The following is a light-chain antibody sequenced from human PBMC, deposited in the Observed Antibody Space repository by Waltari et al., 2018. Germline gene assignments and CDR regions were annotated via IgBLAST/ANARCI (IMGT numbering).Light chain of an antibody. CDR3: QVWASGTYV. CDR2: RDI. V-gene: IGLV3-9*01. J-gene: IGLJ1*01. Sequence: SYDLTDSISVSVALGQTAKLAWGGNNIGSTSVHWYQQKPGQAPILVIYRDIRRPSGIPERFSGSNSGNTATLTISRAQVVDEADYFCQVWASGTYVFAGGTKLTVL. CDR1: NIGSTS.